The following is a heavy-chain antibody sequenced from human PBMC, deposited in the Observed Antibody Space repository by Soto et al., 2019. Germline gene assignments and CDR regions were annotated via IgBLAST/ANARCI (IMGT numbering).Heavy chain of an antibody. CDR2: ISYDGSNK. CDR1: GFTFSSYG. D-gene: IGHD5-12*01. V-gene: IGHV3-30*18. CDR3: AKAVYSGYDSYFDY. Sequence: GGSLRLSCAASGFTFSSYGMRWVRQAPGKGLEWVAVISYDGSNKYYADSVKGRFTISRDNSKNTLYLQMNSLRAEDTAVYYCAKAVYSGYDSYFDYWGQGTMVSVAS. J-gene: IGHJ4*02.